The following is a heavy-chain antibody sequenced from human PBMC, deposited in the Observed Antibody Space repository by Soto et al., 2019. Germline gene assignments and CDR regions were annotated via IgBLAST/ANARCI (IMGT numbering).Heavy chain of an antibody. CDR2: IKTRGGGGTA. V-gene: IGHV3-15*07. CDR1: GFTFSNAW. Sequence: ESGGGLVKPGGSLRLSCAASGFTFSNAWMNWVRQAPGKGLEWVGRIKTRGGGGTADYAAPVQGRFSISRDDSRDTLYLQMNSLKTEDTAVYFCTTDEGGTRYWGQGTLVTVSS. CDR3: TTDEGGTRY. J-gene: IGHJ4*02. D-gene: IGHD1-26*01.